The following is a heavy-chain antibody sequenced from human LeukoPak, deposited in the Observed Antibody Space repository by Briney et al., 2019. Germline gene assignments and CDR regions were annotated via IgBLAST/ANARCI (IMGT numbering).Heavy chain of an antibody. D-gene: IGHD6-13*01. CDR3: ARVGSWYDAFDI. V-gene: IGHV4-38-2*02. CDR1: GYSISSGYY. CDR2: IYHSGNT. Sequence: SETLSLTCTVSGYSISSGYYWGWIRQPPGKGLEWIGSIYHSGNTYYNPSLKSRVTISVDTSKNQFSLKLSSVTAADTAVYYCARVGSWYDAFDIWGQGTMVTVSS. J-gene: IGHJ3*02.